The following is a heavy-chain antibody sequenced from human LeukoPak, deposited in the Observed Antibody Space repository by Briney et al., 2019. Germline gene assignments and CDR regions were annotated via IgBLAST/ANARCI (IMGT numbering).Heavy chain of an antibody. CDR1: GFTFSKYW. J-gene: IGHJ4*02. CDR2: IYIDGTGI. V-gene: IGHV3-74*01. D-gene: IGHD6-19*01. CDR3: AKDAQGLVRGGIYFDF. Sequence: PGGSLRLSCAASGFTFSKYWMHWVRQAPGKGLVWVSRIYIDGTGIVYAGSVKGRFIISRDNSKNTLYLQMNSLRAEDTALYYCAKDAQGLVRGGIYFDFWGQGSLVTVSS.